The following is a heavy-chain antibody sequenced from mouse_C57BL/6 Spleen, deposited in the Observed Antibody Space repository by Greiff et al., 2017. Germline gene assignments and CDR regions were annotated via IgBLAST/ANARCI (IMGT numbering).Heavy chain of an antibody. J-gene: IGHJ3*01. D-gene: IGHD1-1*01. CDR1: GFNIKNTY. Sequence: EVKVVESVAELVRPGASVKLSCTASGFNIKNTYMHWVKQRPEQGLEWIGRIDPANGNTKYAPKFQGKATITADTSSNTAYLQLSSLTSEDTAIYYCARSHGSSNLAWFAYWGQGTLVTVSA. CDR2: IDPANGNT. CDR3: ARSHGSSNLAWFAY. V-gene: IGHV14-3*01.